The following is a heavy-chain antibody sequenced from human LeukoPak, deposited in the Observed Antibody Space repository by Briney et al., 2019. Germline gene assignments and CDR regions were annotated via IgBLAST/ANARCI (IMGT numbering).Heavy chain of an antibody. V-gene: IGHV4-39*07. CDR1: GGSISSSSYY. J-gene: IGHJ4*02. Sequence: PSETLSLTCTVSGGSISSSSYYWGWIRQPPGKGLEWIGSIYYSGSTYYNPSLKSRVTISVDTSKNQFSLKLSSVTAADTAVYYCASQYRGLYYFDYWGQGTLVTVSS. D-gene: IGHD4-23*01. CDR3: ASQYRGLYYFDY. CDR2: IYYSGST.